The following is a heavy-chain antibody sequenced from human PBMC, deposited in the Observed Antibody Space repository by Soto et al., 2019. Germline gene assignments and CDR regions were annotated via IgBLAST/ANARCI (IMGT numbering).Heavy chain of an antibody. CDR3: AIDRGYSGYDKYYFDY. D-gene: IGHD5-12*01. V-gene: IGHV4-31*03. CDR1: GDSISSGGYY. Sequence: QVQLQESGPGLVKPSQTLYITYTVSGDSISSGGYYWSWIRQHPGKGLEWIGYIYYSGSTYYNPSLKSRVTISVDTSKNQFSLKLSSVTAADTAVYYCAIDRGYSGYDKYYFDYWGQGTLVTVSS. J-gene: IGHJ4*02. CDR2: IYYSGST.